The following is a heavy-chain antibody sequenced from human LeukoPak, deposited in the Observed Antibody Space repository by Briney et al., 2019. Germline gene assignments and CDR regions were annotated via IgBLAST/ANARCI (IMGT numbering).Heavy chain of an antibody. CDR2: ISSSGDTI. D-gene: IGHD3-10*01. Sequence: PGGSLRLSCAASGFTFSSYEMKWVRQAPGKGLEWVSYISSSGDTIYYADSVKGRFTISRDNAKNSLYLQMNSLRAEDTAVYYCARGGGYYGSGSLHYYYYGMDVWGQGTTVTVSS. J-gene: IGHJ6*02. CDR1: GFTFSSYE. CDR3: ARGGGYYGSGSLHYYYYGMDV. V-gene: IGHV3-48*03.